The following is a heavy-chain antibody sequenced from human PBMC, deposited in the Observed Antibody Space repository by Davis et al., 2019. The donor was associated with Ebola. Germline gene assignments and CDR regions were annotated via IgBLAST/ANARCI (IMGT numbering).Heavy chain of an antibody. CDR2: IIPIFGTA. V-gene: IGHV1-69*13. D-gene: IGHD3-3*01. CDR1: GGTFSSYA. J-gene: IGHJ5*02. CDR3: ARTPLEWLFKDPFDR. Sequence: SVKVSCKASGGTFSSYAISWVRQAPGQGLEWMGGIIPIFGTANYAQKFQGRVTITADESTSTAYMELSRLRSDDTAVYYCARTPLEWLFKDPFDRWGQGTLVTVSS.